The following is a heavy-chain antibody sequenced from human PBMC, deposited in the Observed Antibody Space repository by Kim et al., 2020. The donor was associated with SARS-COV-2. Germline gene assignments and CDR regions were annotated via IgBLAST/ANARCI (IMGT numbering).Heavy chain of an antibody. V-gene: IGHV3-48*02. CDR3: VRDNDWALDV. J-gene: IGHJ3*01. D-gene: IGHD3-16*01. Sequence: GGSLRLSCAASGFTFTAYRMNWVRQAPGKGLECISYLSCSREHIWYADSVKGRFTVSRDKAEKSLYLQMNSLRDEDTAVYYCVRDNDWALDVWVQGTMV. CDR1: GFTFTAYR. CDR2: LSCSREHI.